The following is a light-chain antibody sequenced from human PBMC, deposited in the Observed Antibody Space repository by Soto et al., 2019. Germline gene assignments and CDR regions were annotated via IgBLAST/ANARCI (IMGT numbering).Light chain of an antibody. CDR1: QSVSTY. Sequence: IQMTQSPPSLPASVGDRVTITCRASQSVSTYLNWYQQKPGKAPILLISLVSRRQSGVPSRFSGAGSETDFTLTISSLQPEDFATYFCQQTFSTYSFGQGTKVEMK. J-gene: IGKJ2*01. V-gene: IGKV1-39*01. CDR3: QQTFSTYS. CDR2: LVS.